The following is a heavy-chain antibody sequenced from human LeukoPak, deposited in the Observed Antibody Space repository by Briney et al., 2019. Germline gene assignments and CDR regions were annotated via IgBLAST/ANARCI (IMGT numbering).Heavy chain of an antibody. CDR1: GYSFTSYW. Sequence: GESLKISCKGSGYSFTSYWIGWVRQMPGKGLEWMGIIYPGDSDTRYSPSFQGQVTISADKSISTAYLQWSSLKASDTAMYYCARLGSDAYCGGDCYHLDYWGQGTLVTVPS. D-gene: IGHD2-21*02. J-gene: IGHJ4*02. V-gene: IGHV5-51*01. CDR2: IYPGDSDT. CDR3: ARLGSDAYCGGDCYHLDY.